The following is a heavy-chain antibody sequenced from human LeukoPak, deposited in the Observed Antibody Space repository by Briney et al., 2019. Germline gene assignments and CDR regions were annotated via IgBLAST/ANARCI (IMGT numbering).Heavy chain of an antibody. V-gene: IGHV3-23*01. CDR3: AKVQEDYYDSSGYYYVSPRDFDY. J-gene: IGHJ4*02. D-gene: IGHD3-22*01. CDR1: GFTFSSYA. Sequence: GGSLRLSCAASGFTFSSYAMSWVRQAPGKGLEWVSAISGSGGSTYYADSVKGRFTISGDNSKNTLYLQMNSLRAEDTAVYYCAKVQEDYYDSSGYYYVSPRDFDYWGQGTLVTVSS. CDR2: ISGSGGST.